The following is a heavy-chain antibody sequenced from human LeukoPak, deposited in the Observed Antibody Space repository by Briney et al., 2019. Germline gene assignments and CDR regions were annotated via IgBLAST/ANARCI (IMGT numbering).Heavy chain of an antibody. CDR3: ARQSLRGPAAIPNRFDP. CDR1: GYSISSGYY. D-gene: IGHD2-2*01. Sequence: PSETLSLTCAVSGYSISSGYYWGWIRQPPGKGLEWIGGIYHSGSTYYNPSLKSRVTISVDTSKNQFSLKLSSVTAADTAVYYCARQSLRGPAAIPNRFDPWGQGTLVTVSS. V-gene: IGHV4-38-2*01. J-gene: IGHJ5*02. CDR2: IYHSGST.